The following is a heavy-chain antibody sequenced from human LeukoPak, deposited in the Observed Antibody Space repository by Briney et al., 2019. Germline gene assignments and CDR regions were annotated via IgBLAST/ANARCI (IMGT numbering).Heavy chain of an antibody. CDR1: VFTFSSYE. V-gene: IGHV3-48*03. CDR2: ITISGSTI. Sequence: PGGSLRLSSAASVFTFSSYEINGVCHTPGEGLEWVSYITISGSTIYYADSVKGRFTISRDNAKNSLYLQRNLWRPENKPVYYLAGEGGGCNYAGGQGTLVTVSS. CDR3: AGEGGGCNYA. D-gene: IGHD3-16*01. J-gene: IGHJ4*02.